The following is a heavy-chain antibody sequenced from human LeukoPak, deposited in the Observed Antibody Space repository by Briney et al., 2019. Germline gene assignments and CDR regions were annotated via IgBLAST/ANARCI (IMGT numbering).Heavy chain of an antibody. J-gene: IGHJ4*02. D-gene: IGHD2-15*01. CDR2: ISYDGRNK. CDR3: ARDCSGGSCYSGIDY. CDR1: GFTFSSYA. V-gene: IGHV3-30*04. Sequence: PGRSLRLSCAASGFTFSSYAMHWVRQAPGKGLEWVAVISYDGRNKYYADSVKGRFTISRDNSKNTLYLQMNSLRAEDTAVYDCARDCSGGSCYSGIDYWGQGTLVTVSS.